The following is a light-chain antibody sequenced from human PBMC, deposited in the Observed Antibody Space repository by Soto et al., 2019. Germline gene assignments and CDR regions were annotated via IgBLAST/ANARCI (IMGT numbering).Light chain of an antibody. CDR1: QSISNY. CDR2: AAS. J-gene: IGKJ1*01. Sequence: DIQLTQSQSSLSASVGDRVTIXCRASQSISNYLNWYQQKPGKAPKILIHAASSLQGGVPSRFSGFGSGTDFTLIISSLQPEDFATYYCQQTYTTPRTFGQGTKVDIK. CDR3: QQTYTTPRT. V-gene: IGKV1-39*01.